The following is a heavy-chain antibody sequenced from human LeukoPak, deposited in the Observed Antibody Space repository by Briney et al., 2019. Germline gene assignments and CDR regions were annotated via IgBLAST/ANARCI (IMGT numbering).Heavy chain of an antibody. V-gene: IGHV3-74*01. CDR1: GFIFSTYW. D-gene: IGHD2-2*01. Sequence: PGGSLRLSCAASGFIFSTYWMRWVRQAPGKGLVWVSRMNSDGSSISYADSVKGRFTISRDNAKNTLYLQMNNLRPEDTAVYYCVPQEDCSRTTCQFDYWGQGTLVTVSS. CDR2: MNSDGSSI. CDR3: VPQEDCSRTTCQFDY. J-gene: IGHJ4*02.